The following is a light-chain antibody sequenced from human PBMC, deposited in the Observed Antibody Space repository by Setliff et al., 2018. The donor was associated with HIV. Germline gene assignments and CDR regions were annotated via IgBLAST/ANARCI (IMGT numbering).Light chain of an antibody. CDR3: CSYAGSHTCV. CDR2: DVI. CDR1: TSDVGGYNF. J-gene: IGLJ1*01. V-gene: IGLV2-11*01. Sequence: QSALTQPRSVSGSPGQSVTISCTGTTSDVGGYNFVSWYQHHPGKAPKLMIYDVIKRPSGVPDRFSGSKSGNTASLTTSGLQAEDEADYYCCSYAGSHTCVFGTGTKVTV.